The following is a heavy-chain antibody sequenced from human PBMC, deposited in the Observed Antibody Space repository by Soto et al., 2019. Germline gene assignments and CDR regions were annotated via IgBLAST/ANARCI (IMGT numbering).Heavy chain of an antibody. V-gene: IGHV4-31*03. CDR1: GGSISSGGYY. CDR2: IYYSGST. J-gene: IGHJ4*02. Sequence: SETLSLTCTVSGGSISSGGYYWSWIRQHPGKGLEWIGYIYYSGSTYYNPSLKSRVTISVDTSKNQFSLKLSSVTAADTAVYYCARTTVVTPGSKYFDYWGQGTLVTVSS. D-gene: IGHD4-17*01. CDR3: ARTTVVTPGSKYFDY.